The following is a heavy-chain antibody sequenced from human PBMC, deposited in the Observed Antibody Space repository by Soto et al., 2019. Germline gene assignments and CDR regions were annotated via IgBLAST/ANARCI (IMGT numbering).Heavy chain of an antibody. CDR1: GGSFSAYH. CDR3: ARRSSSWFYY. V-gene: IGHV4-34*02. J-gene: IGHJ4*02. D-gene: IGHD6-13*01. Sequence: QVQLQQWGAGLLKPSETLSLICAVYGGSFSAYHWSWIRQPPGKGLAWIGEVDHSGSTNYNPSLKIRVTISVDTSKNQFSLNLSSVTAADTAVYYCARRSSSWFYYWGQGNLVTVSS. CDR2: VDHSGST.